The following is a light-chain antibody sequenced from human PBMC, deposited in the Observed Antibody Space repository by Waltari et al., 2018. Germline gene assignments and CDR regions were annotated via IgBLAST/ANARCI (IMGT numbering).Light chain of an antibody. CDR1: VSAVGGYNY. Sequence: QSALTQPASVSGSPGQSIAISCAGSVSAVGGYNYVSWYQQHPGKVPQLMIYDVTNRPSGVSNRFSGSKSGNTASLTISGLQTEDEADYYCASYTTSRTYVFGTGTRVTVL. CDR3: ASYTTSRTYV. CDR2: DVT. J-gene: IGLJ1*01. V-gene: IGLV2-14*03.